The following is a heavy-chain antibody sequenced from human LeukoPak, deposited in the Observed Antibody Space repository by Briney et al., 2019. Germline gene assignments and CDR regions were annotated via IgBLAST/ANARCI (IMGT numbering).Heavy chain of an antibody. Sequence: PGGSLRLSCAASGFTFSSYEMNWVRQAPGKGPEWVSYISSSCSTIYYADSVKGRFTISRDNAKNSLYLQMNSLRAEDTAVYYCAREILEGDPGADYYYYMDVWGKGTTVTVSS. J-gene: IGHJ6*03. V-gene: IGHV3-48*03. CDR2: ISSSCSTI. CDR3: AREILEGDPGADYYYYMDV. CDR1: GFTFSSYE. D-gene: IGHD2-21*02.